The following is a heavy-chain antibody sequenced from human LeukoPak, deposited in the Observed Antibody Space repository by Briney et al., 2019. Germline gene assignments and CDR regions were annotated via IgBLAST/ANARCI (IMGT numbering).Heavy chain of an antibody. CDR3: ARDLRRGYGSGSPYVY. D-gene: IGHD3-10*01. CDR2: INPSGDST. Sequence: ASVKVSCKASGYTFTSYYMHWVRQAPGQGFEWMGMINPSGDSTTYAQKLQGRVTMTRDMSTTTVYMELSSLRSEDTAVYYCARDLRRGYGSGSPYVYWGQGTLVTVSS. J-gene: IGHJ4*02. V-gene: IGHV1-46*04. CDR1: GYTFTSYY.